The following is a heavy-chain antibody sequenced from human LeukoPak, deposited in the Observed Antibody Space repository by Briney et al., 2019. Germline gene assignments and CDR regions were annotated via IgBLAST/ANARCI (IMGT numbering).Heavy chain of an antibody. Sequence: GGSLRLSCAVSGFTFSDYWMTWVRQAPGKGLEWVANIKQDGSKGNYVDSVKGRFTISRDNAKNSLYLQMNSLRAEDTAVYYCATPLDYSDSSGYHQGGDWGQGTLVTVSS. J-gene: IGHJ4*02. CDR1: GFTFSDYW. CDR3: ATPLDYSDSSGYHQGGD. CDR2: IKQDGSKG. V-gene: IGHV3-7*03. D-gene: IGHD3-22*01.